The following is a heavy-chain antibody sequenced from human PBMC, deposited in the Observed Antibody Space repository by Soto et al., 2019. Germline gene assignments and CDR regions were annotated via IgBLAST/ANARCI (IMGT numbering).Heavy chain of an antibody. CDR1: GFIASNYA. D-gene: IGHD1-26*01. CDR2: FSGSGGAT. Sequence: LGGSLRLSCAASGFIASNYAMSWVRQAPGKGLEWVSGFSGSGGATFYADSVKGRFTISRDSSKNTIYLQMDRLRADDTAVYYCAKAVGDYWGRGTLVTAPQ. CDR3: AKAVGDY. V-gene: IGHV3-23*01. J-gene: IGHJ4*02.